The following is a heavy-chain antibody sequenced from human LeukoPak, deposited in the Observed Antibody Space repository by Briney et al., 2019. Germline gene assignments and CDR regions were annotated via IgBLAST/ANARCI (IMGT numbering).Heavy chain of an antibody. CDR1: GGCISTYY. CDR2: IDYSGIT. CDR3: ARGRRSRTEYYGMDV. D-gene: IGHD6-13*01. V-gene: IGHV4-59*01. Sequence: PSETLSLICTVSGGCISTYYWNWVRQPPGKGLEWIGFIDYSGITSSSPTLESRVTLSVDTSNNQVSLRVTSVTAADTAVYYCARGRRSRTEYYGMDVWGQGTTVTVSS. J-gene: IGHJ6*02.